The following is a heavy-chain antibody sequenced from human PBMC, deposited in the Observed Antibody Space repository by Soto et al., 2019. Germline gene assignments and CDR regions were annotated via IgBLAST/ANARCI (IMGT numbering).Heavy chain of an antibody. V-gene: IGHV3-9*01. CDR3: AKAYGDFYYYYYYMDV. Sequence: EVQLVESGGGLVQPGRSLRLSCAASGFTFDDYAMHWVRQAPGKGLEWVSGISWNSGIIGYADSVKGRFTISRDNAKNSLYLQMNSLRAEDTALYYCAKAYGDFYYYYYYMDVWGKGTTVTVSS. CDR2: ISWNSGII. CDR1: GFTFDDYA. D-gene: IGHD4-17*01. J-gene: IGHJ6*03.